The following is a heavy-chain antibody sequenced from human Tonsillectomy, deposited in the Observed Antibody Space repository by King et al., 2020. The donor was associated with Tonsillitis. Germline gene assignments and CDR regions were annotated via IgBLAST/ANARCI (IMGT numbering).Heavy chain of an antibody. D-gene: IGHD3-3*01. Sequence: QLQESGPGLVKPSETLSLTCTVSGGSISSYYWSWIRQPPGKGLEWIGYIYYSGSTNYNPSLKSRVTISVDTSKNQFSLKLSSVTAADTAVYYCARARITIFGVVTQHYFDYGGQGTLGTVSS. CDR2: IYYSGST. CDR1: GGSISSYY. CDR3: ARARITIFGVVTQHYFDY. V-gene: IGHV4-59*01. J-gene: IGHJ4*02.